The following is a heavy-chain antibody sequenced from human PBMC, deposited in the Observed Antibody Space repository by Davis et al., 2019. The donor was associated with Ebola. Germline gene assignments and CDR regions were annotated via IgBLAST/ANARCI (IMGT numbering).Heavy chain of an antibody. CDR2: IRSSGNI. V-gene: IGHV3-23*01. CDR1: GFTVSGYW. CDR3: AKEEGTKGHWLPHFDY. D-gene: IGHD6-19*01. J-gene: IGHJ4*02. Sequence: GESLKISCEASGFTVSGYWMNWVRQAPGKGLEWVSHIRSSGNIVYVDSLKGRFTISRDNSRNTLYLEMNGLRSDDTAEYYCAKEEGTKGHWLPHFDYWGQGTPVTVSS.